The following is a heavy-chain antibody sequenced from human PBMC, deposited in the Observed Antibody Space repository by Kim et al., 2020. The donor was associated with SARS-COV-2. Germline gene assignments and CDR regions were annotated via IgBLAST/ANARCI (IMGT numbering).Heavy chain of an antibody. CDR2: IYYSGST. J-gene: IGHJ3*02. D-gene: IGHD5-12*01. CDR3: ARAGSIVATIKRGAFDI. Sequence: SETLSLTCTVSGGSISSYYWSWIRQPPGKGLEWIGYIYYSGSTNYNPSLKSRVTISVDTSKNQFSLKLSSVTAADTAVYYCARAGSIVATIKRGAFDIWGQGTMVTVSS. V-gene: IGHV4-59*13. CDR1: GGSISSYY.